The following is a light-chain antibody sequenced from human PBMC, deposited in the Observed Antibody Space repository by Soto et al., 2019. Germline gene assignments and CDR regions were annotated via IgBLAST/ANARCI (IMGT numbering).Light chain of an antibody. V-gene: IGKV2-30*02. J-gene: IGKJ1*01. CDR2: KVS. CDR1: QSPFHSDGNTY. Sequence: EVVMTQSPLSLPVTLGQPASISCRSSQSPFHSDGNTYLYEFHQRPCQSPRRLICKVSNWHSGGTDRVSGSRSGTDVTLKISRVEAEDVGIYHCMQGKNWPPRTFGQRTNVDI. CDR3: MQGKNWPPRT.